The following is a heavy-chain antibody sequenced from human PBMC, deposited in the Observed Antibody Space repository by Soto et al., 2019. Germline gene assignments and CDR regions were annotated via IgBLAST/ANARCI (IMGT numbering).Heavy chain of an antibody. V-gene: IGHV3-23*01. D-gene: IGHD3-10*01. CDR3: AKERRVGELSSPDY. J-gene: IGHJ4*02. Sequence: PGGSLRLSCAASGFTFSSYAMTWVRQAPGRGLEWVSALSGSADSTYYADSVKGRFTISRDNSKNTLYLQMDSLRAEDTAVYYCAKERRVGELSSPDYWGQGTLGTVSA. CDR1: GFTFSSYA. CDR2: LSGSADST.